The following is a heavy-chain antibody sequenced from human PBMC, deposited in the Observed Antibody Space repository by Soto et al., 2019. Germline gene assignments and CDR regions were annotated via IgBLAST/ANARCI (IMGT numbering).Heavy chain of an antibody. CDR3: ARSAAAGPFDY. D-gene: IGHD6-13*01. Sequence: QVQLQESGPGLVKPSQTLSLTCTVSGGSISSGGYYWRWIRQHPGKGLEWIGYIYYRGSTYYNPSLKSRVTISVDTSKNQFSLKLSSVTAADTAVYYCARSAAAGPFDYWGQGTLVTVSS. V-gene: IGHV4-31*03. CDR1: GGSISSGGYY. CDR2: IYYRGST. J-gene: IGHJ4*02.